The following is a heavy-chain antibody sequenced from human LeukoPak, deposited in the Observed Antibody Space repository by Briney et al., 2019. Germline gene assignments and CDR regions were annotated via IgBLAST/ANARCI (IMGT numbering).Heavy chain of an antibody. D-gene: IGHD4-17*01. Sequence: GESLKISCKGSGYSFTSYWIGWVRQMPGKGLEWMGIIYPGDSDTGYSPSFQGQVTISADKSISTAYLQWSSLKASDAAMYYCARHAYGDHNYYYYYMDVWGKGTTVTVSS. J-gene: IGHJ6*03. CDR2: IYPGDSDT. V-gene: IGHV5-51*01. CDR1: GYSFTSYW. CDR3: ARHAYGDHNYYYYYMDV.